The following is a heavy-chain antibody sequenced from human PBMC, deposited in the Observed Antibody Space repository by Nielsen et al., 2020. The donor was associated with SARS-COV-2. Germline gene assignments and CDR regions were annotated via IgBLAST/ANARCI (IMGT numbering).Heavy chain of an antibody. J-gene: IGHJ6*02. CDR3: AKRRWVFMITRGGGGALDV. V-gene: IGHV3-30*18. CDR2: ISYEGSKK. Sequence: GESLKISCTASGFNFNNYGFNWVRQAPGKGLEWVASISYEGSKKYYADSLEGRFTISTDFSRHTVYLQMNSLRVEDTAIYYCAKRRWVFMITRGGGGALDVWGQGTTVTVSS. CDR1: GFNFNNYG. D-gene: IGHD3-16*01.